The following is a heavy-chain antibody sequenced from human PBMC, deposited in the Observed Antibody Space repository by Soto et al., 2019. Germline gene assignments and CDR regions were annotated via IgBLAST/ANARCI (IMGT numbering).Heavy chain of an antibody. D-gene: IGHD2-2*01. CDR3: ARESGVGYCISTSCYGAGSFDY. CDR1: GFTFSSYS. V-gene: IGHV3-48*02. CDR2: ISSSSSTI. J-gene: IGHJ4*02. Sequence: GGSLRLSCAASGFTFSSYSMNWVRQAPGKGLEWVSYISSSSSTIYYADSVKGRFTISRDNAKNSLYLQMNSLRDEDTAVYYCARESGVGYCISTSCYGAGSFDYWGQGTLVTVPS.